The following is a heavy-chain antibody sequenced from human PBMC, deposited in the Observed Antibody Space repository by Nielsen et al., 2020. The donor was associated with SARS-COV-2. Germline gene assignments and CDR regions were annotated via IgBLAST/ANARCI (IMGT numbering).Heavy chain of an antibody. CDR3: ARVDGNYFHWYFDL. CDR2: MGGSGAST. V-gene: IGHV3-23*01. D-gene: IGHD2/OR15-2a*01. Sequence: GESLKISCVASGFTFSNYAMSWVRQAPGKGLEWVSVMGGSGASTYYADSVRGRFTMSRDNSKNTLYLQLRSLRAEDTAVYYCARVDGNYFHWYFDLWGRGTLVTVSS. J-gene: IGHJ2*01. CDR1: GFTFSNYA.